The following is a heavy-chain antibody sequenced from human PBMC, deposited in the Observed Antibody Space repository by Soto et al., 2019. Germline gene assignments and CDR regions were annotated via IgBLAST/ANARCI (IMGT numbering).Heavy chain of an antibody. CDR2: IYYSGST. D-gene: IGHD2-15*01. J-gene: IGHJ5*02. V-gene: IGHV4-59*01. CDR3: ARDVALHFGFDP. Sequence: SETLSLTCTVSGGSISSYYWSWIRQPPGKGLEWIGYIYYSGSTNYNPSLKSRVTISVDTSKNQFSLKLSSVTAADTAVYYCARDVALHFGFDPWGQGTLVTVSS. CDR1: GGSISSYY.